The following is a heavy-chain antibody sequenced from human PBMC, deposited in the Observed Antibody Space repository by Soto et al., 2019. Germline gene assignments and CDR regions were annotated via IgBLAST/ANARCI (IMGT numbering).Heavy chain of an antibody. CDR2: MNPNSGNT. V-gene: IGHV1-8*01. D-gene: IGHD4-17*01. J-gene: IGHJ6*03. CDR1: GYTFTSYD. CDR3: ARGARLMTTRKVYYYMDV. Sequence: GASVKVSCKASGYTFTSYDINWVRQATGQGLEWMGWMNPNSGNTGYAQKFQGRVTMTRNTSISTAYMELSSLRSEDTAVYYCARGARLMTTRKVYYYMDVWGKGPTVTVSS.